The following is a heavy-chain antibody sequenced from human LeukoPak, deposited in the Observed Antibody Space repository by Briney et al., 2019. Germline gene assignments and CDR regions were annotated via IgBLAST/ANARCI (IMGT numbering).Heavy chain of an antibody. CDR1: GFTFSNYW. Sequence: PGGSLRLSCAASGFTFSNYWMSWVRQAPGKGLEWVANIKQDGSEKYYVDSVKGRFTISRDNAKNSLYLQMNSLRAEDTAVYYCARDRVGYCSSTSCYTKGMFDYWGQGTLVTVSS. D-gene: IGHD2-2*02. J-gene: IGHJ4*02. V-gene: IGHV3-7*01. CDR3: ARDRVGYCSSTSCYTKGMFDY. CDR2: IKQDGSEK.